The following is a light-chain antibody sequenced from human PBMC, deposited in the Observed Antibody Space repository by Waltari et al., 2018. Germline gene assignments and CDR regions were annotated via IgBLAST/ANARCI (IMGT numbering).Light chain of an antibody. CDR3: QQVYDYPPWA. CDR1: QGVGSY. V-gene: IGKV1-9*01. Sequence: DIQLTQSPPFLSASIGDRAPITCRASQGVGSYVAWYQQKPENAPKLLIYAASILQSGVPSRFISGVSATEYALSISSLQPKNFANYSWQQVYDYPPWAFGQGTKVEIK. CDR2: AAS. J-gene: IGKJ1*01.